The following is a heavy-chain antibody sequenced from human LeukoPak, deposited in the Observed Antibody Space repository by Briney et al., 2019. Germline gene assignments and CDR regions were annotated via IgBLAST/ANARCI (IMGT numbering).Heavy chain of an antibody. Sequence: PSETLSLTCTVSGDSISSSSYYWGWIRQPPGKGLEWIGSMYYSGSTSYNPSLKSRVTISVDTSKNQFSLKLSSVTAADTAVYYCARAGYCSSTSCLFYYYYGMDVWGQGTTVTVSS. D-gene: IGHD2-2*01. CDR3: ARAGYCSSTSCLFYYYYGMDV. CDR1: GDSISSSSYY. CDR2: MYYSGST. V-gene: IGHV4-39*07. J-gene: IGHJ6*02.